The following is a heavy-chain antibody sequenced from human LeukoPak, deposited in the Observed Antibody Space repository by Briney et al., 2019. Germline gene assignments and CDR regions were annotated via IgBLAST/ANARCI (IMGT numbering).Heavy chain of an antibody. D-gene: IGHD3-3*01. V-gene: IGHV4-34*01. J-gene: IGHJ5*02. CDR3: ARGYGPWSGYYAWFDP. CDR2: INHSGST. CDR1: GGSFSGYY. Sequence: SETLSLTCAVYGGSFSGYYWSWIRQPPGKGLEWIGEINHSGSTNYNPSLKSRVTISVDTSKNQFSLKLSSVTAADTAVYYCARGYGPWSGYYAWFDPWGQGTLSPSPQ.